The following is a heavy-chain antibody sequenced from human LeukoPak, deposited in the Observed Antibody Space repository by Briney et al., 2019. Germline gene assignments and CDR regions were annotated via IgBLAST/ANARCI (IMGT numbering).Heavy chain of an antibody. Sequence: ASVKVSCKASGYTFTNYAIHWVRQAPGQRLEWMGWINAGIGNTKYSQKFQDRVAITRDTSASTAYMELSSLRSEDTSVYYCARTQGVYDGGIFGAFDILGQGTMVTVSS. CDR1: GYTFTNYA. CDR2: INAGIGNT. V-gene: IGHV1-3*01. J-gene: IGHJ3*02. CDR3: ARTQGVYDGGIFGAFDI. D-gene: IGHD4-23*01.